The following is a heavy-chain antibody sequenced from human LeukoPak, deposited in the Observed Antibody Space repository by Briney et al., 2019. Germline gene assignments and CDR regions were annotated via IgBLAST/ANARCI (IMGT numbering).Heavy chain of an antibody. V-gene: IGHV4-59*01. CDR3: ARSFFGVVRADAFDI. CDR1: GGSISSYY. CDR2: IYYSGST. Sequence: PSETLSLTCTVSGGSISSYYWSWIRQPPGEGLEWIGYIYYSGSTNYNPSLKSRVTISVDTSKNQFSLKLSSVTAADTAVYYCARSFFGVVRADAFDIWGQGTMVTVSS. D-gene: IGHD3-3*01. J-gene: IGHJ3*02.